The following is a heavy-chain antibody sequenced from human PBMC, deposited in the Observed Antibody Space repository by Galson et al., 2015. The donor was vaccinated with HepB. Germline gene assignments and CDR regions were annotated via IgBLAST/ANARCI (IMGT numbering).Heavy chain of an antibody. V-gene: IGHV6-1*01. J-gene: IGHJ4*02. CDR2: TFYRSMWKN. Sequence: CAISGDSVSSNSAAWNWIRQSPSRGLEWLGRTFYRSMWKNDYAIFVSGRITINPDTSENQFSLQLNSVTPEDTAAYYCTRDLSMRFDYWGQGTMVTVSS. CDR1: GDSVSSNSAA. CDR3: TRDLSMRFDY. D-gene: IGHD2/OR15-2a*01.